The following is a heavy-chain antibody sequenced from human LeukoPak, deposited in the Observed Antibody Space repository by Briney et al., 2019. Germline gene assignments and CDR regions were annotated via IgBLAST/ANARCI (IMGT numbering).Heavy chain of an antibody. CDR2: IKSKTDGGTT. D-gene: IGHD2-2*02. CDR3: TTGSDIVVVPAAIDGDY. V-gene: IGHV3-15*01. Sequence: GGSLRLSCAASGFTFSNAWMSWVRQAPGKGLEWVGRIKSKTDGGTTDYAAPVKGRFTISRDDSKNTLYLQMNSLKTGDTAVYYCTTGSDIVVVPAAIDGDYWGQGTLVTVSS. J-gene: IGHJ4*02. CDR1: GFTFSNAW.